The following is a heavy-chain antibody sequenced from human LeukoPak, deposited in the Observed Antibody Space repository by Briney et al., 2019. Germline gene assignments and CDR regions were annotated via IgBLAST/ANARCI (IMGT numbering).Heavy chain of an antibody. Sequence: GGSLRLSCSASGFTFSSYAMSWVRQAPGKGLEWVSAISGSGGSTYYADSLKGRFTISRDDSKNTLYLQMNSLRAEDTAVYYCARPVGAAQGELDYWGQGTLVTVSS. CDR1: GFTFSSYA. CDR3: ARPVGAAQGELDY. V-gene: IGHV3-23*01. CDR2: ISGSGGST. J-gene: IGHJ4*02. D-gene: IGHD1-26*01.